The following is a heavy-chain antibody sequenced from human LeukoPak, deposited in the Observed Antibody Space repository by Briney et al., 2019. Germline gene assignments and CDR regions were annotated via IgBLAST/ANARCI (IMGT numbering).Heavy chain of an antibody. D-gene: IGHD3-10*01. CDR2: ISGSGGST. Sequence: GGSLRLSCAASGFTFSSYGMSWVRQAPGKGLEWVSGISGSGGSTYYADSVKGRFTISRDNSKNTLYLQMNSLRAEDTAVYYCAKIAMYGSGSPTPTYFDYWGQGTLVTVSS. CDR1: GFTFSSYG. J-gene: IGHJ4*02. CDR3: AKIAMYGSGSPTPTYFDY. V-gene: IGHV3-23*01.